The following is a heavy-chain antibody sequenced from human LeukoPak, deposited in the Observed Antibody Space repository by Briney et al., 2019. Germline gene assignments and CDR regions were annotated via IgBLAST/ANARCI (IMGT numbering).Heavy chain of an antibody. CDR2: IYTSGST. CDR3: ARDLNDYDSSGFDY. CDR1: GGSISSYY. Sequence: SETLSLTCTVSGGSISSYYWSWIRQPAGKGLEWIGRIYTSGSTNYNPSLKSRVTMSVDTSKNQFSLKLSSVTAADTAVYYCARDLNDYDSSGFDYWGQGTLVTVSS. D-gene: IGHD3-22*01. J-gene: IGHJ4*02. V-gene: IGHV4-4*07.